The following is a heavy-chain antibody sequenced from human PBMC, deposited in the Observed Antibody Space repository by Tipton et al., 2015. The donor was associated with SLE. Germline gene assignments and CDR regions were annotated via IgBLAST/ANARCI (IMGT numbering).Heavy chain of an antibody. CDR2: IYYSGST. D-gene: IGHD6-19*01. J-gene: IGHJ3*02. V-gene: IGHV4-61*08. Sequence: GSLRLSCSVSGGSISSGDHHWNWIRQRPGKGLEWIGYIYYSGSTNYNPSLKSRVTISVDTSKNQFSLKLSSVTAADTAVYYCARVGSGWYTSAFDIWGQGTMVTVSS. CDR3: ARVGSGWYTSAFDI. CDR1: GGSISSGDHH.